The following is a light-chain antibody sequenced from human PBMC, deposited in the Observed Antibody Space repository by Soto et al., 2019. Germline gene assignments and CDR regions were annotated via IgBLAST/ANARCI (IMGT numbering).Light chain of an antibody. CDR2: EVS. J-gene: IGLJ3*02. CDR3: SSYAGSNNWV. V-gene: IGLV2-8*01. CDR1: SSDVGDYNY. Sequence: QSALTQPPSASGSPGQSVTISCTGTSSDVGDYNYVSWYQQHPGKAPKLMIYEVSKRPSGVPDRFSGSKSGNTASLTVSGLQAEDEADSYCSSYAGSNNWVFGGGTKLTVL.